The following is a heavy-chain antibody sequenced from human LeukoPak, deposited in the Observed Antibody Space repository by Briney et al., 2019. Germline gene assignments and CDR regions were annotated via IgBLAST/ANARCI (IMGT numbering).Heavy chain of an antibody. J-gene: IGHJ5*02. CDR3: VRDGYNYGSNWFDP. D-gene: IGHD5-18*01. CDR2: INPTGTDT. Sequence: ASVKVSCKASGYTFSTYYMYWVRQSPGQGLDWMGGINPTGTDTIYAQTFQGRVTMTRDLSTSTVYMELSSLRSEDTAVYYCVRDGYNYGSNWFDPWGQGTLVTVSS. V-gene: IGHV1-46*01. CDR1: GYTFSTYY.